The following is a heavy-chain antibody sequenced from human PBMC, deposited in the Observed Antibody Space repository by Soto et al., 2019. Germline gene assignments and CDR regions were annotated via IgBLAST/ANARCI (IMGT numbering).Heavy chain of an antibody. CDR3: AREKTRYYDSSGYSEYNWFDP. D-gene: IGHD3-22*01. Sequence: QVQLVQSGAEVKKPGSSVNVSCKASGGTFSSYAISWVRQAPGQGLEWMGGIIPIFGTANYAQKFQGRVTITADESTSTAYRELSSLRSEDTAVYYCAREKTRYYDSSGYSEYNWFDPWGQGTLVTVSS. CDR1: GGTFSSYA. J-gene: IGHJ5*02. CDR2: IIPIFGTA. V-gene: IGHV1-69*01.